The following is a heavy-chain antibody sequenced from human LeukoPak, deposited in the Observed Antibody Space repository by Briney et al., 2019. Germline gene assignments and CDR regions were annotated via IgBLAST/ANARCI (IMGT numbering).Heavy chain of an antibody. CDR2: IYPDDSDT. Sequence: GESLKISCKGSGYSFGNSWIGWVRQMPGKGLEGMGIIYPDDSDTIYNPSFEGQVTISADKSISNASLQWSSLKASDTAMYYCARGAYGSGSSYNYYGMDGWGQGTTVTVSS. CDR3: ARGAYGSGSSYNYYGMDG. CDR1: GYSFGNSW. J-gene: IGHJ6*02. V-gene: IGHV5-51*01. D-gene: IGHD3-10*01.